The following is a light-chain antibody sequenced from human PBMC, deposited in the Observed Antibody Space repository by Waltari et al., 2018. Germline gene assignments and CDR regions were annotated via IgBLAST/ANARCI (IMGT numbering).Light chain of an antibody. CDR2: LNSDGSH. J-gene: IGLJ2*01. CDR3: HAWRSGILV. Sequence: QLVLTQSPSASASLGASVKLTCTLSSGHSHYAIAWHQQQPGKGPRYLMKLNSDGSHNKGDGIPDRFSGSSSGAERYLTISSLQSEDEADYYCHAWRSGILVFAGGTKLTVL. V-gene: IGLV4-69*01. CDR1: SGHSHYA.